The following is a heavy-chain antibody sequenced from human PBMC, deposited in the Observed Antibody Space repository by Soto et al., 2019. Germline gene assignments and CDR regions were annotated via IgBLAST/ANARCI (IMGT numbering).Heavy chain of an antibody. Sequence: QVQVVESGGGVVQPGRSLRLSCAASGFTFSRYAIHWVRQAPGKGLEWVAVISRDGSNKYYVDSVKGRVTISSDNYKNTLYLQMNSLRDEDTAVYYCARSRNSAVADSFDFWCQGTLVTVSS. CDR1: GFTFSRYA. CDR3: ARSRNSAVADSFDF. V-gene: IGHV3-30*04. CDR2: ISRDGSNK. J-gene: IGHJ4*02. D-gene: IGHD3-10*01.